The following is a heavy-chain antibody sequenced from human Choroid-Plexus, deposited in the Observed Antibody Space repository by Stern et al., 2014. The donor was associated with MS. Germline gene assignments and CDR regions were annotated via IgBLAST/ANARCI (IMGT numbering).Heavy chain of an antibody. Sequence: VQLVQSGGGVVQPGRPLRLSCVASGFTLGSCAMPWVRQAPGKGLEWAAGVSYDGSNKYYADSVKGRFTISRDNSQNTLYMQMSSLRPEDTAVYYCAKDRQYLTYFFDHWGQGSLVTVSS. CDR2: VSYDGSNK. CDR1: GFTLGSCA. J-gene: IGHJ5*02. CDR3: AKDRQYLTYFFDH. V-gene: IGHV3-30*18. D-gene: IGHD2/OR15-2a*01.